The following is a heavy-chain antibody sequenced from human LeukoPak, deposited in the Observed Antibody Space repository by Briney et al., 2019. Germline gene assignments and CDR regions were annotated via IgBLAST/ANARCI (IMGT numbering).Heavy chain of an antibody. V-gene: IGHV4-34*01. D-gene: IGHD2-2*01. CDR3: ARGRVPAAMWFDP. CDR1: GGSFSGYY. CDR2: INHSGST. Sequence: SETLSLTCAVYGGSFSGYYWSWIRQPPGKGLEWIGEINHSGSTNYNPSLKSRVTISVDTSKNQFSLKLSPVTAADTAVYYCARGRVPAAMWFDPWGQGTLVTVSS. J-gene: IGHJ5*02.